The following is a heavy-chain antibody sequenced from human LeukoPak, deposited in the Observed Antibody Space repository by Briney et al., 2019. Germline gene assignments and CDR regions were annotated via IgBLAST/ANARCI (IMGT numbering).Heavy chain of an antibody. CDR1: GGTFSSYA. J-gene: IGHJ6*01. D-gene: IGHD3-10*01. CDR2: IIPILGIA. Sequence: SVKVSCKASGGTFSSYAISWVRQAPGQGLEWMGRIIPILGIANYAQKFQGRVTITADKSTSTAYVELSSLRSEDTAVYYCARDRDYGSGSYRLGMDGWGQGTTVTVSS. V-gene: IGHV1-69*04. CDR3: ARDRDYGSGSYRLGMDG.